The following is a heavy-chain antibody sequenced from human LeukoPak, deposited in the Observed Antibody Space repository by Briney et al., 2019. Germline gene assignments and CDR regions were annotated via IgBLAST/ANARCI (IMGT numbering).Heavy chain of an antibody. CDR3: AKAHWGDPSRNYYYYGMDV. V-gene: IGHV6-1*01. CDR1: GDIVSSNSAA. J-gene: IGHJ6*02. CDR2: TYYKSKWYN. D-gene: IGHD3-10*01. Sequence: SQTLSLTCAISGDIVSSNSAAWNWIRQSPSRGLEWLGRTYYKSKWYNDYAVSVKSRITFNQDTSKNQFSLQLSSVTPEDTAVYYCAKAHWGDPSRNYYYYGMDVWGQGTTVTVSS.